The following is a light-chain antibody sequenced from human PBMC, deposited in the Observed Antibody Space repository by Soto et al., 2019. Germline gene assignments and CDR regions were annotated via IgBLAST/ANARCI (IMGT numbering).Light chain of an antibody. CDR1: QRISTY. V-gene: IGKV1-39*01. J-gene: IGKJ1*01. CDR2: TAS. CDR3: QQHYNTPWT. Sequence: DIQLTQAPSSLSASVGDRITITCRASQRISTYLNWYQQKPGKAPELVIYTASSLESGVPSRFSGSGSGTYFTLTISSLQPEELATYYCQQHYNTPWTFGQGTKVEIK.